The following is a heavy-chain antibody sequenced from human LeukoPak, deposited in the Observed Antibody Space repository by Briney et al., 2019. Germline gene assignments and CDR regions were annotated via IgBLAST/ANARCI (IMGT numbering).Heavy chain of an antibody. D-gene: IGHD5-12*01. CDR1: GFSFSRYG. J-gene: IGHJ3*02. CDR2: IWYDGTKQ. V-gene: IGHV3-33*01. CDR3: VRAPWICGYDYGEAFDI. Sequence: PGGSLRLSCAASGFSFSRYGMHWVRQAPGEGLEWVGVIWYDGTKQYYADSVKGRFTISRDNSKNTLDLHMNRLGVEDTAVYYCVRAPWICGYDYGEAFDIWGQGTLVTVSS.